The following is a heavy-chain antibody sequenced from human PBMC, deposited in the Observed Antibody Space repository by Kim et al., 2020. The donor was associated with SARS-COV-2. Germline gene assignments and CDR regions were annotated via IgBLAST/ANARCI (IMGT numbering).Heavy chain of an antibody. V-gene: IGHV4-39*01. J-gene: IGHJ5*02. D-gene: IGHD3-22*01. CDR3: ARHPNYDSSGYYPNWFDP. Sequence: SRVTISVDTSKNQFSLKLSSVTAADTAVYYCARHPNYDSSGYYPNWFDPWGQGTLVTVSS.